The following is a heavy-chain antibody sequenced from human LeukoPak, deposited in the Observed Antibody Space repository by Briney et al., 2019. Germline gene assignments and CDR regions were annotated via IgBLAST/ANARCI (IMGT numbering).Heavy chain of an antibody. J-gene: IGHJ6*02. D-gene: IGHD2-2*02. V-gene: IGHV3-30*04. Sequence: GGSLRLSCAASGFTFSSYAMHWVRQAPGKGLEWVAVISYDGSNKYYADSVKGRFTISRDNSKNTLYLQMNSLRAEDTAVYYCARGPPVVPAAIYYYYGMDVWGQGTTVTVSS. CDR2: ISYDGSNK. CDR3: ARGPPVVPAAIYYYYGMDV. CDR1: GFTFSSYA.